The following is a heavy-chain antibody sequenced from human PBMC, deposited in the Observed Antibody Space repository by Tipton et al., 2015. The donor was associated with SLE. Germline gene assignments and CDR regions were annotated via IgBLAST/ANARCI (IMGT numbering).Heavy chain of an antibody. V-gene: IGHV3-48*02. CDR3: VRDVAYAFDI. Sequence: SLRLSCEASGLTFTTYSMNWVRQAPGKGLEWVSYIGVTTNTLRYVDSVKGRCTISRDNAKNSLYLQMNSLRDEDTAVYYGVRDVAYAFDIWGQGTMVTVSS. CDR2: IGVTTNTL. J-gene: IGHJ3*02. D-gene: IGHD2-21*01. CDR1: GLTFTTYS.